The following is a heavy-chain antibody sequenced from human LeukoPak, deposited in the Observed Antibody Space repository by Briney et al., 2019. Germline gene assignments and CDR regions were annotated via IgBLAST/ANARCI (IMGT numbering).Heavy chain of an antibody. Sequence: SQTLSLTCAISGDSVSSNSAAWNWIRQSPSRGLEWLGRTYYRSKWYNDYAVSVKSRITINPDTSKNQFSLQLNSVTPEDTAVYYCAREVGYYYDRSGYPNFDYWGQGTLVTVSS. CDR3: AREVGYYYDRSGYPNFDY. D-gene: IGHD3-22*01. CDR1: GDSVSSNSAA. J-gene: IGHJ4*02. CDR2: TYYRSKWYN. V-gene: IGHV6-1*01.